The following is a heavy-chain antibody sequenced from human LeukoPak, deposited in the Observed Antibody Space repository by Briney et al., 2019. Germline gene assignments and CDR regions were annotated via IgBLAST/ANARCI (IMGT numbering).Heavy chain of an antibody. CDR1: GFTFSSYW. Sequence: GGSLRLSCAASGFTFSSYWMHWVRQAPGKGLVWVSRINSDGSSTSYADSVKGRFTISRDNAKNSLYLQMNSLRAEDTAVYYCARDRDRSGYPYYYYGMDVWGQGTTVTVSS. V-gene: IGHV3-74*01. CDR3: ARDRDRSGYPYYYYGMDV. D-gene: IGHD3-22*01. CDR2: INSDGSST. J-gene: IGHJ6*02.